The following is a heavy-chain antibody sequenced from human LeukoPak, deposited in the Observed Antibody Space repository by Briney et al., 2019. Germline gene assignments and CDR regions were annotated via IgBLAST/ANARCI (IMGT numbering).Heavy chain of an antibody. J-gene: IGHJ4*02. Sequence: GGSLRLSCAASGLTFSNYWMTWVRQAPGKGLEWVANIKEDGSEKYYVDSVKGRFTISRDNSKNTLYLQMNSLRAEDTAVYYCAKGARIAAARAHFDYWGQGTLVTVSS. D-gene: IGHD6-13*01. V-gene: IGHV3-7*03. CDR2: IKEDGSEK. CDR3: AKGARIAAARAHFDY. CDR1: GLTFSNYW.